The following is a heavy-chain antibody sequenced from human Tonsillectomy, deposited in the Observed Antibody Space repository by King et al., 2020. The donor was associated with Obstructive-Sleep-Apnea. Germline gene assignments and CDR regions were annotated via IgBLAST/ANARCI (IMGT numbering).Heavy chain of an antibody. CDR3: TTDGPPLNAFDI. Sequence: VQLVESGGGLVKPGGSLRLSCAASGFTFNNVWMSWVRQAPGKGLGWVGRIKSKADGGTTDYAAPVKGRFTISRDDSKNTLYLQMNSLKTEDTAVYYCTTDGPPLNAFDIWGQGTMVTVSS. CDR1: GFTFNNVW. CDR2: IKSKADGGTT. V-gene: IGHV3-15*01. J-gene: IGHJ3*02.